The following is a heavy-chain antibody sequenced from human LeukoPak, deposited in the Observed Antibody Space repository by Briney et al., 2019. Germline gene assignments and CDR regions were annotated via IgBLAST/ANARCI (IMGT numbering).Heavy chain of an antibody. D-gene: IGHD3-3*01. CDR1: GGTFSSYA. CDR3: ARDRQVLRFLEWFSGFDY. V-gene: IGHV1-69*13. Sequence: SVKVSCKASGGTFSSYAISWVRQAPGQGLEWMGGIIPIFGTANYAQKFQGRVTITADESTSTAYMELSSLRSEDTAVYYCARDRQVLRFLEWFSGFDYWGQGTLATVSS. CDR2: IIPIFGTA. J-gene: IGHJ4*02.